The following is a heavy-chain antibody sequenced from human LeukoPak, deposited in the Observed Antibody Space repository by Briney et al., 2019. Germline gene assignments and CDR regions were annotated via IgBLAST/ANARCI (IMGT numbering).Heavy chain of an antibody. J-gene: IGHJ4*02. CDR3: ARGRTGGFDY. CDR2: ISSSGSTI. V-gene: IGHV3-11*01. D-gene: IGHD1-1*01. Sequence: GGSLRLSCAASGFTFSDYDMRWLRQAPGEGLEWVSYISSSGSTIYYAASVKGRFTISRDNAKNSLYLQMNSLRAEDTAVYYCARGRTGGFDYWGQGTLVTVSS. CDR1: GFTFSDYD.